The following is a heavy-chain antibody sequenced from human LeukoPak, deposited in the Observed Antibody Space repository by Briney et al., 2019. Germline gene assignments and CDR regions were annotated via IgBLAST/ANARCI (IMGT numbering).Heavy chain of an antibody. D-gene: IGHD3-16*01. CDR2: ISSSGSTI. Sequence: PGGSLRLSCAASGFTFSSYEMNWVRQAPGKGLEWVSYISSSGSTIYYADSVKGRFTISRDNAKNSLYLQMNSLRAEDTAVYYCAREWGNAGDPGAFDIWGQGTMVTLSS. J-gene: IGHJ3*02. V-gene: IGHV3-48*03. CDR1: GFTFSSYE. CDR3: AREWGNAGDPGAFDI.